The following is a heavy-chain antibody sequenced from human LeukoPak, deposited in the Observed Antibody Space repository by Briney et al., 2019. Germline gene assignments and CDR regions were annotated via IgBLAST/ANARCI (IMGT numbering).Heavy chain of an antibody. Sequence: GGSLRLSCEASGFIFGAYWMHWVRHVPGKGLEWVSRVNGDGGNSTYADSVKGRFTISRDNAKNILYLQMNSLRVEDTAVYYCARSMFDYWGQGTLVTVSS. J-gene: IGHJ4*02. CDR1: GFIFGAYW. V-gene: IGHV3-74*01. D-gene: IGHD2-21*01. CDR2: VNGDGGNS. CDR3: ARSMFDY.